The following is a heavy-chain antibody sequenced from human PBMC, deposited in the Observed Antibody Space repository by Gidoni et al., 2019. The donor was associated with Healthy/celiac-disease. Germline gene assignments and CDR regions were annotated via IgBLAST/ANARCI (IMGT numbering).Heavy chain of an antibody. CDR3: ARDHSWYYYDSSGYHVDY. CDR2: ISSSGSSI. J-gene: IGHJ4*02. CDR1: GFTFSYYY. D-gene: IGHD3-22*01. Sequence: QVQLVEAGGGLVTPGGSLRLSCAASGFTFSYYYMSWIRQAPGKGREWVSYISSSGSSIYYADSVKGRFTISRDNAKNSLYLQKNSLRAEDKAVYYCARDHSWYYYDSSGYHVDYWGQGTLVTVSS. V-gene: IGHV3-11*01.